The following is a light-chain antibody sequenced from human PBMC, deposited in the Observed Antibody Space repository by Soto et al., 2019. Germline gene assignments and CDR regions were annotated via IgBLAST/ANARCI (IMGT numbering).Light chain of an antibody. CDR3: QKYKQWPWT. CDR2: NAS. CDR1: QTVGGY. J-gene: IGKJ1*01. Sequence: EIVLTQSPATMSLSPGERATLSCRASQTVGGYLAWYQQKGGQAPRLLIYNASNRATGIPARFSGSGSGTDFTLTISSLQSEDCGIYYCQKYKQWPWTFGPGTKVDSK. V-gene: IGKV3-11*01.